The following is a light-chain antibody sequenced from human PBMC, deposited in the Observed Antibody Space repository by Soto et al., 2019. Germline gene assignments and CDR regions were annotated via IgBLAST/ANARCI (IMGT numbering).Light chain of an antibody. V-gene: IGLV2-14*01. CDR2: DVS. Sequence: QSALTQPASVSGSPGQSITISCTGTSRDVGAYNYVSWYQQHPGKAPKLLIYDVSNRPSGVSNRFSGSKSGNTASLTISGLQAEDEADYYCSSYTSSSTAVFGGGTQLTVL. J-gene: IGLJ7*01. CDR1: SRDVGAYNY. CDR3: SSYTSSSTAV.